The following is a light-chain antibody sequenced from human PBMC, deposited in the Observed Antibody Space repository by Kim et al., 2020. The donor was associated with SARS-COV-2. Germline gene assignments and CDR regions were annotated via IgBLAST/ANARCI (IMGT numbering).Light chain of an antibody. J-gene: IGLJ1*01. CDR3: QSYDSSLSGYV. Sequence: QSVLTQPPSVSGAPGQTVTISCTGSSSNIGAGYDVHWYQQLPRTAPKLLIYANSNRPSGVPDRVSGSKSGTSASLAITGLQAEDEADYYCQSYDSSLSGYVFGSGTRVTV. V-gene: IGLV1-40*01. CDR2: ANS. CDR1: SSNIGAGYD.